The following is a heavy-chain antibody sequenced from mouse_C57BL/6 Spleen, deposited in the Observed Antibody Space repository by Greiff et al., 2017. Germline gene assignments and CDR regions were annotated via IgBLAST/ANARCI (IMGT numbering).Heavy chain of an antibody. D-gene: IGHD2-1*01. CDR1: GYTFTSYW. Sequence: QVQLKQPGAELVKPGASVKLSCKASGYTFTSYWMQWVKQRPGQGLEWIGEIDPSDSYTNYNQKFKGKATLTVDTSSSTAYMQLSSLTSEDSAVYYCAREHYGNYGFWGQGTTLTVSS. CDR3: AREHYGNYGF. V-gene: IGHV1-50*01. CDR2: IDPSDSYT. J-gene: IGHJ2*01.